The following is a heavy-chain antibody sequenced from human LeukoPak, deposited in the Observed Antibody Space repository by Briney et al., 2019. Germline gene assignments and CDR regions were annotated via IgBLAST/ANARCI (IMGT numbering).Heavy chain of an antibody. CDR1: GVSISSGDYY. J-gene: IGHJ4*02. CDR2: IYYNGST. CDR3: AEEGGRDSSGLTHFDF. V-gene: IGHV4-30-4*01. Sequence: SQTLSLTCTVSGVSISSGDYYWSWIRQPPGKGLVWIGYIYYNGSTYYNPSLKSRVTISVDTSKTQFSLKLSSVTATATAVYYWAEEGGRDSSGLTHFDFWGQGTLVTVSS. D-gene: IGHD6-19*01.